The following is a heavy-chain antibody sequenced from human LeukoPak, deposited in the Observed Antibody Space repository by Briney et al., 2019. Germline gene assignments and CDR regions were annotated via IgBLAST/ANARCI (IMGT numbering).Heavy chain of an antibody. CDR3: ARRGVTQKYFDY. V-gene: IGHV4-31*03. CDR1: GGSISSGGYY. J-gene: IGHJ4*02. Sequence: SQTLSLTCTVSGGSISSGGYYWSWIRQHPGKGLEWIGYIYYSGSTYYNPSLKSRVTISVDTSKNQFSLKLSSVTAADTAVYYCARRGVTQKYFDYWGQGTLVTASS. CDR2: IYYSGST. D-gene: IGHD3-10*01.